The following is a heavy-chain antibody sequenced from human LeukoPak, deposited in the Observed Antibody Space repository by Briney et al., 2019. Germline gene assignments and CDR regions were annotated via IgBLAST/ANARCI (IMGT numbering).Heavy chain of an antibody. CDR1: GFSFSDYG. Sequence: GGSLRLSCAASGFSFSDYGIHWVRQVPGKGLEWVAAISYDGRNKNYADSVRGRFTISRDNSKNIVYLQMNSLRPEDTAVYYCVKDTYYRDTTGYYCFDLWGQGTLVTVTS. J-gene: IGHJ4*02. CDR3: VKDTYYRDTTGYYCFDL. CDR2: ISYDGRNK. D-gene: IGHD3-9*01. V-gene: IGHV3-30*18.